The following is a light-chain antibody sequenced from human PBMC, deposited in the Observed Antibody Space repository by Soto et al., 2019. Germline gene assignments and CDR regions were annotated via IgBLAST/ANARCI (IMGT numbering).Light chain of an antibody. CDR2: GAS. CDR1: QSVSSN. CDR3: HQYNYWPT. V-gene: IGKV3-15*01. Sequence: EIVMTQSPDILSVSPGERATHSCRASQSVSSNLAWYQQKPGQSPRLLIYGASTRATGIPVRFSGSGSGTEFTLTISSLQSEDFAVYYCHQYNYWPTFGQGTKVDIK. J-gene: IGKJ1*01.